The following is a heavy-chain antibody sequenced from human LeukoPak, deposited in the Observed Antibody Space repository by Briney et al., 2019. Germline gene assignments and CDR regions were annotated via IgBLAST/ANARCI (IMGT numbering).Heavy chain of an antibody. D-gene: IGHD2-2*01. V-gene: IGHV3-23*01. J-gene: IGHJ5*02. CDR2: ISGSGGST. Sequence: GGSLRLSCAASGLTFSSYAMSWVRQAPGKGLEWVSAISGSGGSTYYADSVKGRFTISRDNSKNTLYLQMNSLRAEDTAVYYCAKVPIVVVPAAIGWFDPWGQGTLVTVSS. CDR3: AKVPIVVVPAAIGWFDP. CDR1: GLTFSSYA.